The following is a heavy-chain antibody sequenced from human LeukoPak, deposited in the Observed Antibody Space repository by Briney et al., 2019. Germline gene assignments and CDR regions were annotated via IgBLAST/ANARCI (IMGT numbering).Heavy chain of an antibody. CDR3: AIAVAGTRYFQH. CDR2: FGTTVDT. CDR1: GFTFSSYD. D-gene: IGHD6-19*01. V-gene: IGHV3-13*01. J-gene: IGHJ1*01. Sequence: GGSLRLSCAASGFTFSSYDMHWVRQATGKGLEWVSTFGTTVDTYYPGSVKGRFTISRENAKNSLYLQMSSLRAGDTAVYYCAIAVAGTRYFQHWGQGTLVTVSS.